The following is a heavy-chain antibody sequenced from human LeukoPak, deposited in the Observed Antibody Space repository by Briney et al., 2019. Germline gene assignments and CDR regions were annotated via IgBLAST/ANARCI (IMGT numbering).Heavy chain of an antibody. CDR2: IYHSGST. J-gene: IGHJ4*02. D-gene: IGHD6-13*01. CDR3: ARNWSSYNSSSWSFDY. Sequence: SETLSLTCTVSGYSISSGYYWGWIRQPPGKGLEWIGSIYHSGSTYYNPSLKSRVTISVDTSKNQFSLKLSSVTAADTAVYYCARNWSSYNSSSWSFDYWGQGTLVTVSS. V-gene: IGHV4-38-2*02. CDR1: GYSISSGYY.